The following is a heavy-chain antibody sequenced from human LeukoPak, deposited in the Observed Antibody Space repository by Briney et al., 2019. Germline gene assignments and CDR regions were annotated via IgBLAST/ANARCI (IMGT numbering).Heavy chain of an antibody. CDR2: ISAYNGNT. CDR1: GYTFTSYG. CDR3: ARAYDFWSGYSNWFDP. V-gene: IGHV1-18*01. Sequence: GASVKVSCKASGYTFTSYGISWVRQAPGQGLEWMGWISAYNGNTNYAQKLQGRVIMTTDTSTSTAYMELRSLRADDTAAYYCARAYDFWSGYSNWFDPWGQGTLVTVSS. J-gene: IGHJ5*02. D-gene: IGHD3-3*01.